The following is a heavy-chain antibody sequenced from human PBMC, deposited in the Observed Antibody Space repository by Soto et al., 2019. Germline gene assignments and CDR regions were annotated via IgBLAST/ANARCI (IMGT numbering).Heavy chain of an antibody. CDR3: AGDPFQGFGS. V-gene: IGHV3-66*01. CDR1: GFTVGTNY. J-gene: IGHJ5*01. Sequence: GGSLRLSCAASGFTVGTNYMSWVRQAPKKGLEWLSVIFGKGRTYYAASVKGRFTVSRDSSETTLFLQINNLRAEDTAVYYCAGDPFQGFGSWGHGTLVPVSS. CDR2: IFGKGRT.